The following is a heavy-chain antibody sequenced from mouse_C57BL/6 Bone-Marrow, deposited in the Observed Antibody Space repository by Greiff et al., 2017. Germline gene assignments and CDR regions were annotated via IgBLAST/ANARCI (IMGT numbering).Heavy chain of an antibody. CDR2: IDPETGGT. V-gene: IGHV1-15*01. CDR1: GYTFTDYE. CDR3: TGLDY. Sequence: VQLVESGAELVRPGASVTLSCKASGYTFTDYEMHRVKQTPVHGLEWIGAIDPETGGTAYNQKFKGKAILTADKSTSTAYMEVRGLTSEDSAVYYCTGLDYWGQGTTLTVSS. J-gene: IGHJ2*01.